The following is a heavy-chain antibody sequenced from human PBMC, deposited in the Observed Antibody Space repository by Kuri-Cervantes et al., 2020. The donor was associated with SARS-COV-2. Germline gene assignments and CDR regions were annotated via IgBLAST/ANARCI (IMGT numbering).Heavy chain of an antibody. CDR1: GGSFSGYY. Sequence: CAVYGGSFSGYYWSWIRQPPGKGLEWIGEINHSGSTNYNPSLKSRVTISVDTSKNQFSLKLSSVTAADTAVYYCARAGVRVLIDLYSNPGFDYWGQGTLVTVSS. J-gene: IGHJ4*02. CDR2: INHSGST. D-gene: IGHD4-11*01. V-gene: IGHV4-34*01. CDR3: ARAGVRVLIDLYSNPGFDY.